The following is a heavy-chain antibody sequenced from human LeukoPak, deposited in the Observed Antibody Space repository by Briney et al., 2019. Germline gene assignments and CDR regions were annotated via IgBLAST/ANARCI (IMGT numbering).Heavy chain of an antibody. CDR2: IKQDGSEK. CDR3: ARVGAVDTAMADYYYYGMDV. V-gene: IGHV3-7*05. CDR1: GLTISNNF. D-gene: IGHD5-18*01. J-gene: IGHJ6*02. Sequence: PGGSLRLSCAASGLTISNNFMSWVRQAPGKGLEWVANIKQDGSEKYYEDSVKGRFTISRDNAKNSLYLQMNSLRAEDTAVYYCARVGAVDTAMADYYYYGMDVWGQGTTVTVSS.